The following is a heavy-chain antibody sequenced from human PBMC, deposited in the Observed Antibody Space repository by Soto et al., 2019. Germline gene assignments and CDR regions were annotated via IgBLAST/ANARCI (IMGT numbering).Heavy chain of an antibody. Sequence: SETLSLTCTVSGGSISSYYWSWIRQPPGKGLEWIGYIYYSGSTNYNPSLKSRVTISVDTSKNQFSLKLSSVTAAETDVYYCASAGTYYDILTGYYAFDIWGQGTMVTFSS. J-gene: IGHJ3*02. CDR1: GGSISSYY. D-gene: IGHD3-9*01. V-gene: IGHV4-59*01. CDR2: IYYSGST. CDR3: ASAGTYYDILTGYYAFDI.